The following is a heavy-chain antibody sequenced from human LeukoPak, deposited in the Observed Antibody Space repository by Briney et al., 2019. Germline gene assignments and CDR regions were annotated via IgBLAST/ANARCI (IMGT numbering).Heavy chain of an antibody. Sequence: PGGSLRLSCAASGFTFDDYAMHWVRQAPGKGLEWVSGISWNSGSIGYADSVKGRFTISRDNAKNSLYLQMNSLRAEDTALFYCAKDTRSTYYYDSSGLEGYFDYWGQGTLVTVSS. CDR1: GFTFDDYA. D-gene: IGHD3-22*01. J-gene: IGHJ4*02. CDR3: AKDTRSTYYYDSSGLEGYFDY. V-gene: IGHV3-9*01. CDR2: ISWNSGSI.